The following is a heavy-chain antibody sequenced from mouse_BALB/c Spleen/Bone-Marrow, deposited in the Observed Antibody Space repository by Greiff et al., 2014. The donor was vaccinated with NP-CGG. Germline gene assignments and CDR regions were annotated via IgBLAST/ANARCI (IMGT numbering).Heavy chain of an antibody. Sequence: EVKLVESGGGLVKPGGSLKLSCTASGFIFSDYYMYWVRQTPEKRLEWVAAISDGGSYTYYPDSVKGRFTISRDNAKNNLYLQMSGLKSEDTAMYYCARSGEKYGAMDYWGQGTSVTVSS. CDR1: GFIFSDYY. D-gene: IGHD1-1*02. CDR2: ISDGGSYT. J-gene: IGHJ4*01. CDR3: ARSGEKYGAMDY. V-gene: IGHV5-4*02.